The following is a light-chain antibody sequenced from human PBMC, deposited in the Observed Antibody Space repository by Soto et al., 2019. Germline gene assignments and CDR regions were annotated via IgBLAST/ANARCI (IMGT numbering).Light chain of an antibody. Sequence: DIQTTQSPSSLSASVGDRVTITCRASQSIGDSLAWYQQKPGKAPYLLISDVSSLERGVPSRFSGSGSGTEFTLTISSMQPDDFATFYCQQYNGYSRTFGQGTKVDIK. J-gene: IGKJ1*01. CDR2: DVS. V-gene: IGKV1-5*01. CDR1: QSIGDS. CDR3: QQYNGYSRT.